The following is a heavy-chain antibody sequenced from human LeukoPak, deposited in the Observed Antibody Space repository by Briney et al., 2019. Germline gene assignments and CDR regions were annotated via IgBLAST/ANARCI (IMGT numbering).Heavy chain of an antibody. CDR3: AREFRDDYGDPLFDY. V-gene: IGHV1-46*01. CDR1: GYTFTSYY. J-gene: IGHJ4*02. Sequence: ASVNVSCKASGYTFTSYYMHWVRQAPGQGLEWMGIINPSGGSTSYAQKFQGRVTITADESTSTAYMELSSLRSEDTAVYYCAREFRDDYGDPLFDYWGQGTLVTVSS. CDR2: INPSGGST. D-gene: IGHD4-17*01.